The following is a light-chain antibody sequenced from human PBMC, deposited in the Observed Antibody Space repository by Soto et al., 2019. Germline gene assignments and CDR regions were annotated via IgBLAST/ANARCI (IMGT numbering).Light chain of an antibody. CDR3: QQYGRSPWT. CDR2: GAS. J-gene: IGKJ1*01. CDR1: QSVSSSY. Sequence: EIVLTHSPGTLSLSPGERATLSFRSSQSVSSSYLAWYQQKPGQAPGLLIYGASSRATGIPDRFSGSGSGTDFTLTISRLEPEDFAVYYCQQYGRSPWTFGQGTKVDIK. V-gene: IGKV3-20*01.